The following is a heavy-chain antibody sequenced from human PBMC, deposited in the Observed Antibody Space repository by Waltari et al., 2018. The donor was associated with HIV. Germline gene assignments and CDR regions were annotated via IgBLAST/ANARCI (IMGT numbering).Heavy chain of an antibody. D-gene: IGHD2-21*02. CDR3: ARDGHHGVTKRGNAFDL. Sequence: EVQLVESGGGAVQPGGSLRPSWVASRFTFSHFDMNWVRQAPGKDLEWISYISGSGSTIYYSDSVKGRFTISRDNAKNSLYLRMNYLTAEDTAIYYCARDGHHGVTKRGNAFDLWGQGTMVTVSP. CDR2: ISGSGSTI. J-gene: IGHJ3*01. CDR1: RFTFSHFD. V-gene: IGHV3-48*03.